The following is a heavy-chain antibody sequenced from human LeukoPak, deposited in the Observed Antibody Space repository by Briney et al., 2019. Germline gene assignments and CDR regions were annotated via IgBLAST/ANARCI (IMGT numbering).Heavy chain of an antibody. CDR3: ARGGATNPFVFDY. V-gene: IGHV3-30-3*01. Sequence: HPGGSLRLSCAASGFTFSSYAMHWVRQAPGKGLEWVAVISYDGSNKYYADSVKGRFTISRDNSKNTLYLQMNSLRAEDTAVYYCARGGATNPFVFDYWGQGTLVTVSS. D-gene: IGHD1-26*01. CDR1: GFTFSSYA. CDR2: ISYDGSNK. J-gene: IGHJ4*02.